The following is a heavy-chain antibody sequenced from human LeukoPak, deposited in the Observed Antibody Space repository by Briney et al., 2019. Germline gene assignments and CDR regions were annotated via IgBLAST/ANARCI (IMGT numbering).Heavy chain of an antibody. CDR3: ARDFSVDGYNNGIDY. D-gene: IGHD5-24*01. J-gene: IGHJ4*02. V-gene: IGHV1-18*01. CDR2: ISAYNGNT. CDR1: GYTFTSYG. Sequence: ASVRVSCKASGYTFTSYGISWVRQAPGQGLEWMGWISAYNGNTNYAQKLQGRVTMTTDTSTSTAYMELRSLRSDDTAVYYCARDFSVDGYNNGIDYWGQGTLVTVSS.